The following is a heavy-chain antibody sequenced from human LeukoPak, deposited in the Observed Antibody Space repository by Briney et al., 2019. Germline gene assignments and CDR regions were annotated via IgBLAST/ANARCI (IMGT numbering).Heavy chain of an antibody. CDR2: INPSGGST. J-gene: IGHJ4*02. CDR3: AKSSSGWVREIDY. CDR1: GYTLTSYY. Sequence: ASVTVSCKASGYTLTSYYMHWVRQAPGQGLEWMGIINPSGGSTGYAQKFQGRVTMIRDTSTSTVYMELSSLRSEDTAVYYCAKSSSGWVREIDYWGQGTLVTVSS. V-gene: IGHV1-46*01. D-gene: IGHD6-19*01.